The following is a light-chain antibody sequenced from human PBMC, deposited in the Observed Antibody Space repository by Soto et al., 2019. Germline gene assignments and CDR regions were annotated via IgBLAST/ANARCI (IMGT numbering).Light chain of an antibody. CDR3: SSNTSRNTLG. V-gene: IGLV2-14*01. CDR1: SSDVGGYNY. Sequence: QSALTQPASVSGSPGQSITISCTGTSSDVGGYNYVSWYQQHPGKAPRLMIYNVSNRPSGVSNRFSGSKSGNTASLTISGLQAEDEAEYYCSSNTSRNTLGLGGGT. J-gene: IGLJ2*01. CDR2: NVS.